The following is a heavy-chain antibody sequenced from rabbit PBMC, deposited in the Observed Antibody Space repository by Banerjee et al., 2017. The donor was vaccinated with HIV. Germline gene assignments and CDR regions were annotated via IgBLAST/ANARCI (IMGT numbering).Heavy chain of an antibody. D-gene: IGHD1-1*01. Sequence: QEQLEESGGDLVKPEGSLTLTCTASGSTLSRYYICWVRQAPGKGLEWIACIGTGSGTTYYATWAKGRFTISKTSSTTVTLQMTSLTAADTATYFCASGAYSGYGWGLWGPGTLVTVS. CDR1: GSTLSRYY. CDR2: IGTGSGTT. V-gene: IGHV1S45*01. J-gene: IGHJ4*01. CDR3: ASGAYSGYGWGL.